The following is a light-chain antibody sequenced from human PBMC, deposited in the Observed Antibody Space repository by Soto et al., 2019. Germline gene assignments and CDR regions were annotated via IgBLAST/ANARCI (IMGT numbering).Light chain of an antibody. J-gene: IGLJ1*01. Sequence: QSVLTQPPSASGSPGQSVTISCTGTSSDVGDYNYVSWYQQHPGKAPKLMIFEVSKRPSGVPDRFSGSKSGNTASLTVSGLQAEDEADYYCTSYAGTNNPYVFGTGTKATVL. CDR1: SSDVGDYNY. CDR2: EVS. V-gene: IGLV2-8*01. CDR3: TSYAGTNNPYV.